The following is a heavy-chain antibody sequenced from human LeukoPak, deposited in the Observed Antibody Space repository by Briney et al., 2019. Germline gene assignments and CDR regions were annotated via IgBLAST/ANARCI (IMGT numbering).Heavy chain of an antibody. J-gene: IGHJ4*02. CDR3: ARDIARYSTVPYYFDY. Sequence: SQTLSLTCAISGDSVSSNSAAWNWIRQSPSRGLEWLGRTYYRSKWYNDYAVSVKSRITINPDTSKNQFSLQLSSVTPEDTAVYYCARDIARYSTVPYYFDYWGQGTLVTVSS. D-gene: IGHD3-16*02. CDR1: GDSVSSNSAA. CDR2: TYYRSKWYN. V-gene: IGHV6-1*01.